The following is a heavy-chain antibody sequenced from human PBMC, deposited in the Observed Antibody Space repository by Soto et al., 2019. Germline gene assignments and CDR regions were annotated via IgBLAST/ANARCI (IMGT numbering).Heavy chain of an antibody. CDR3: ARYIPGVRYYGMDV. V-gene: IGHV3-23*01. D-gene: IGHD2-2*01. J-gene: IGHJ6*02. CDR2: IGESGTPT. Sequence: HLGGSVRLSCAASGFTFSSYAMKWVRQAPGKGLEWVSLIGESGTPTYYADSVKGRFTISRDNSGNTLFLEMYSLRAEDTAVYYCARYIPGVRYYGMDVWGQGTTVTVSS. CDR1: GFTFSSYA.